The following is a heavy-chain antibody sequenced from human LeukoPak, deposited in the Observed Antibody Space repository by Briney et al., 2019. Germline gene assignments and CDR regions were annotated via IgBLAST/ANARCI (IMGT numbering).Heavy chain of an antibody. V-gene: IGHV3-23*01. J-gene: IGHJ4*02. CDR2: ISGSGGST. CDR3: GNRPTTGQGC. CDR1: GFAFSSYA. Sequence: GGSLRLSCAASGFAFSSYAMTWVRQAPGKGLEWVSTISGSGGSTYYADSVKGRFTISRDNSKNTLYLQMNSLRAEDTALYYCGNRPTTGQGCWGQGTLVTVSS. D-gene: IGHD1-1*01.